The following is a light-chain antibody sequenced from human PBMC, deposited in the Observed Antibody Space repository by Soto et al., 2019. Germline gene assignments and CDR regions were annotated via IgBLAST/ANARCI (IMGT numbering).Light chain of an antibody. CDR1: SSDVGSYNL. J-gene: IGLJ2*01. Sequence: QSALTQTASVSGSPGQSITISCTGTSSDVGSYNLVSWYQQHPGKAPKLMIYEGSKRPSGVSNRFSGSKSGNTASLTISGLQAEGEADYYCCSYAGSSTFHVVFGGGTKVTVL. CDR3: CSYAGSSTFHVV. CDR2: EGS. V-gene: IGLV2-23*03.